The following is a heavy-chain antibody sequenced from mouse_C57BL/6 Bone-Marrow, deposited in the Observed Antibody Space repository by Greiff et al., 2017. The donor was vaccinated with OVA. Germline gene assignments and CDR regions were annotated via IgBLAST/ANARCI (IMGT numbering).Heavy chain of an antibody. CDR1: GFTFSSYG. D-gene: IGHD6-1*01. CDR2: ISSGGSYT. V-gene: IGHV5-6*01. Sequence: EVQGVESGGDLVKPGGSLKLSCAASGFTFSSYGMSWVRQTPDKRLEWVATISSGGSYTYYPDSVKGRFTISRDNAKNTLYLQMSSLKSEDTAMYYCASLNHWGQGTSVTVSS. CDR3: ASLNH. J-gene: IGHJ4*01.